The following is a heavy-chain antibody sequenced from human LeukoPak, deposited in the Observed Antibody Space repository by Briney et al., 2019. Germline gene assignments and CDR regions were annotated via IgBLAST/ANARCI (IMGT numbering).Heavy chain of an antibody. J-gene: IGHJ4*02. CDR3: ARGVYIAAAQYGY. Sequence: PSGPCPSPALSLVAPSVVTTGAGSGGPQGRDWSGFIYYSGTTNYNPSLKSRVTISVDTSKNQFSLKLSSVTAADTAVYYCARGVYIAAAQYGYWGQGTLVTVSS. CDR1: VAPSVVTT. V-gene: IGHV4-59*01. D-gene: IGHD6-13*01. CDR2: IYYSGTT.